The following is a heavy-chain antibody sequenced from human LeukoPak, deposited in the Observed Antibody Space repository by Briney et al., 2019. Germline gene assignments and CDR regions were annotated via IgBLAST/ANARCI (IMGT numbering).Heavy chain of an antibody. Sequence: SGGSLRLSCAASGFTFSSYAMSWVRRAPGKGLEWVSVISGSGGSTYYADSVKDRFTIFRDNSKNTLYLQMNSLRAEDTAVYYCAKGVSAAADDAFDIWGQGTMVTVSS. CDR1: GFTFSSYA. CDR2: ISGSGGST. J-gene: IGHJ3*02. CDR3: AKGVSAAADDAFDI. V-gene: IGHV3-23*01. D-gene: IGHD6-13*01.